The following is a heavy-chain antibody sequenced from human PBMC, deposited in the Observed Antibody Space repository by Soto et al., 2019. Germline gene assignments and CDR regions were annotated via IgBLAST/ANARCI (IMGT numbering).Heavy chain of an antibody. V-gene: IGHV4-34*01. Sequence: QVQLQQWGAGLLKPSETLSLTCAVYGGSFSGYYWSWIRQPPGKGLEWIGEIHHRGSTNYNPSLTSQVTISVDTSKNQFSLKLSSVTAADTAVYYCARSRMALPWGYYYGMDVWGQGTTVTVSS. CDR1: GGSFSGYY. CDR3: ARSRMALPWGYYYGMDV. D-gene: IGHD3-16*01. J-gene: IGHJ6*02. CDR2: IHHRGST.